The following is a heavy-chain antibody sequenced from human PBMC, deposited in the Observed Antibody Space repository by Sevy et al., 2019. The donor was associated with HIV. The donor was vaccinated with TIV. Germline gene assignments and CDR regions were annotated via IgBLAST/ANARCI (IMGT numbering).Heavy chain of an antibody. V-gene: IGHV3-33*01. D-gene: IGHD2-2*01. CDR2: IWYDGSNK. CDR3: ARDQGYCSSTSCSNYYYGMDV. J-gene: IGHJ6*02. Sequence: GGSLRLSCAASGFTFSSYGMHWVRQAPGKGLEWVAVIWYDGSNKYYADSVKGRFTIPRDNSKNTLYLQMNSLRAEDTAVYYCARDQGYCSSTSCSNYYYGMDVWGQGTTVTVSS. CDR1: GFTFSSYG.